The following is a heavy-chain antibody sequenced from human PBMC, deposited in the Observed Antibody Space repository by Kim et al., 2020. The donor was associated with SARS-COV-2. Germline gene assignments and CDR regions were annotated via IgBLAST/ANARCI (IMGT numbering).Heavy chain of an antibody. D-gene: IGHD3-22*01. CDR1: GGSFSGYY. CDR2: INHSGST. J-gene: IGHJ4*02. CDR3: ASGSYYYDSSGYPPAY. Sequence: SETLSLTCAVYGGSFSGYYWSWIRQPPGKGLEWIGEINHSGSTNYNPSLKSRVTISVDTSKNQFSLKLSSVTAADTAVYYCASGSYYYDSSGYPPAYWGQGTLVTVSS. V-gene: IGHV4-34*01.